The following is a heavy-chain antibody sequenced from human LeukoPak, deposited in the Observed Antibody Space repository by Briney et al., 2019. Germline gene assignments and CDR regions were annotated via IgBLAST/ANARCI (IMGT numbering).Heavy chain of an antibody. V-gene: IGHV3-23*01. CDR1: GFTLSTYA. CDR3: AKEGRVRGVVPYFDF. CDR2: ISASGGST. J-gene: IGHJ4*02. Sequence: GGSLRLSCAASGFTLSTYAVRWVRQAPGKGLEWVSAISASGGSTYYADSVKGRFTISRDTSKNTLYLQMNSLRAEDTAIYYCAKEGRVRGVVPYFDFWGQGTLVTVSS. D-gene: IGHD3-10*01.